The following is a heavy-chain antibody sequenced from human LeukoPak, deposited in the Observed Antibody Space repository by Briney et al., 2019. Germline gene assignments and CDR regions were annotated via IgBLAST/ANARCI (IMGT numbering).Heavy chain of an antibody. CDR1: GFTVSSNY. Sequence: GGSLRLSCAASGFTVSSNYMRWVRQAPGKGLEWVSVIYSGGSTYYADSVKGRFTISRDNSKNTLYFQMNSLRAEDTAVYYCARWGDSSGYYGAFMNAFDIWGQGTMVTVSS. CDR3: ARWGDSSGYYGAFMNAFDI. V-gene: IGHV3-66*01. D-gene: IGHD3-22*01. J-gene: IGHJ3*02. CDR2: IYSGGST.